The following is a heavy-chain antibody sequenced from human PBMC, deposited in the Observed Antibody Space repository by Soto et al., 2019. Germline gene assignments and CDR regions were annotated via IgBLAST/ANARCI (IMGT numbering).Heavy chain of an antibody. Sequence: ASVKVSCKASGYTFTSYAMHWVRQAPGQRLEWMGWINAGNGNTKYSQKFQGRVTITRDTSASTAYMELSSLRSEEKAVYYCARSVDIVAINYYYYGMDVWGQGTTVTVSS. CDR2: INAGNGNT. CDR1: GYTFTSYA. V-gene: IGHV1-3*01. D-gene: IGHD5-12*01. J-gene: IGHJ6*02. CDR3: ARSVDIVAINYYYYGMDV.